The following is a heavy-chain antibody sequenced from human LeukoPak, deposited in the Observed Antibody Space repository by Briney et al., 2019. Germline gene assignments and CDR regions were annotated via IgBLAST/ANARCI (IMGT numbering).Heavy chain of an antibody. CDR3: AKEGFDS. CDR1: GFTLSSYW. CDR2: INSDGSST. Sequence: PGGSLRLSCAASGFTLSSYWMHWVRQAPGKGLVWVSGINSDGSSTRYADSVKGRFTISRDNSKNTLYLQMNSLRAEDTAVYYCAKEGFDSWGQGTLVTVSS. V-gene: IGHV3-74*01. J-gene: IGHJ4*02.